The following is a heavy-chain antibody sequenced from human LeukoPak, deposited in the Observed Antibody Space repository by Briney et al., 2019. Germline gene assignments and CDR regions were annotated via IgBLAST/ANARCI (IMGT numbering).Heavy chain of an antibody. D-gene: IGHD1-1*01. CDR2: IWYDGSNK. Sequence: PGRSLRLSCAASGYTFSSYGMHWVRQAPGKGLEWVAVIWYDGSNKYYADSVKGRFTISRDNSKNTLYLQMSSLRAEDTAVYYCAKTYRYNYYFDDWGQGTLVTVSS. J-gene: IGHJ4*02. CDR1: GYTFSSYG. CDR3: AKTYRYNYYFDD. V-gene: IGHV3-33*06.